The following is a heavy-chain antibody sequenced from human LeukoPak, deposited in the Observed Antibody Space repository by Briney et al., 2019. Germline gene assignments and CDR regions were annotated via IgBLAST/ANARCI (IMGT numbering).Heavy chain of an antibody. CDR1: GFIFSDYW. J-gene: IGHJ4*02. CDR3: ARGGRYAYFPDY. Sequence: GSLRLSCAASGFIFSDYWMHWVRQGPGKGLVWVSRIKSDGSSTSYAESVKGRFTISRDNAKNTVYVHMNSLRDEDTAVYYCARGGRYAYFPDYWGQGTLVTVSS. V-gene: IGHV3-74*01. D-gene: IGHD3-16*01. CDR2: IKSDGSST.